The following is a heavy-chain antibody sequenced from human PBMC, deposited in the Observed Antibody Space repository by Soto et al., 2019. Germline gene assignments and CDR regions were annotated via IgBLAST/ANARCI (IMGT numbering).Heavy chain of an antibody. CDR2: INHSGST. Sequence: SETLSLTCTFSGCSISSYYWILIRQPPGKGLEWIGEINHSGSTNYNPSLKSRVTISVDTSKNQFSLKLSSVTAADTAVYYCARESWYSSGWYVLQFFDYWGKGTPVTVS. J-gene: IGHJ4*02. D-gene: IGHD6-19*01. CDR1: GCSISSYY. V-gene: IGHV4-34*01. CDR3: ARESWYSSGWYVLQFFDY.